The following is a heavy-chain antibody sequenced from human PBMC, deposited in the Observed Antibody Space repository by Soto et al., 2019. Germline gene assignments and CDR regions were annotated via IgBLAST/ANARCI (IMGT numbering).Heavy chain of an antibody. CDR3: ARDVIAAAGKSYYGMDV. V-gene: IGHV4-4*07. Sequence: WETLSLTCTVSGGSISSYYWSWIRQPAGKGLEWIGRIYTSGSTNYNPSLKSRVTMSVDTSKNQFSLKLSSVTAADTAVYYCARDVIAAAGKSYYGMDVWGQGTTVTVSS. CDR1: GGSISSYY. CDR2: IYTSGST. D-gene: IGHD6-13*01. J-gene: IGHJ6*02.